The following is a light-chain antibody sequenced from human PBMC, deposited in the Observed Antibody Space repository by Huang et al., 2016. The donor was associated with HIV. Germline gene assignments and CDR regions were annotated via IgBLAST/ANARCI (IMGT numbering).Light chain of an antibody. CDR3: QQHHGYPQT. V-gene: IGKV1-17*03. CDR2: AAS. CDR1: QDISNY. Sequence: DIQLTQSPSAMSASVGDRVYITWRASQDISNYLAWFKQKPGGAPKRLIDAASSLQSGVPSRFSGSRSGTEFTLTISNLQPEDFATYYCQQHHGYPQTFGQGTNV. J-gene: IGKJ1*01.